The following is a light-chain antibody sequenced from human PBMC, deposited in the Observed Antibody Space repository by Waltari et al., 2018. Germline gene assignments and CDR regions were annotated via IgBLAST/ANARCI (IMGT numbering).Light chain of an antibody. CDR1: SSAVGTYNY. CDR2: DVS. V-gene: IGLV2-11*01. J-gene: IGLJ3*02. CDR3: CSYAGRYTWV. Sequence: QSALTQPRSVSGSPGQSVTISCTGTSSAVGTYNYVSWYQQHPGKAPKFMIYDVSQRPSGVPDRFSGSKSGNTASLTISGLQAEDEADYYCCSYAGRYTWVFGGGTKVTVL.